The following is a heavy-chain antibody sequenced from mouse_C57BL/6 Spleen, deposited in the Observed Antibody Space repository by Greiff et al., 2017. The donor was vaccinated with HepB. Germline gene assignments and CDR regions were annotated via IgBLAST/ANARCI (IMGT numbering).Heavy chain of an antibody. J-gene: IGHJ4*01. V-gene: IGHV5-4*03. CDR1: GFTFSSYA. Sequence: EVMLVESGGGLVKPGGSLKLSCAASGFTFSSYAMSWVRQTPEKRLEWVATISDGGSYTYYPDNVKGRFTISRDNAKNNLYLQMSHLKSEDTAMYYCARHYGSSYYAFDYWGQGTSVTVSS. D-gene: IGHD1-1*01. CDR3: ARHYGSSYYAFDY. CDR2: ISDGGSYT.